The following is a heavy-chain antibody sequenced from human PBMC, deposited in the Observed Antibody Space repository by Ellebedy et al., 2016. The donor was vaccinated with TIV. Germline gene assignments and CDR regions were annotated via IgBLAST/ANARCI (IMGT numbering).Heavy chain of an antibody. D-gene: IGHD3-22*01. V-gene: IGHV3-64*04. Sequence: GESLKISCSASGFTFSSYAMHWVRQAPGKGLEYVSAISSNGGSTYYADSVKGRFTISRDNSKNTLYLQMNSLRAEDTAVYYCARGKRRLNYDSSGYDYWGQGTLVTVSS. CDR3: ARGKRRLNYDSSGYDY. CDR1: GFTFSSYA. J-gene: IGHJ4*02. CDR2: ISSNGGST.